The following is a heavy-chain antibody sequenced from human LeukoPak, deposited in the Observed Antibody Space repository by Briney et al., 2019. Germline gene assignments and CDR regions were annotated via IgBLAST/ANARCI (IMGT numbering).Heavy chain of an antibody. D-gene: IGHD1-26*01. CDR3: AREGGVGATDY. CDR1: GFTFSSYW. Sequence: GGFLRLSCAASGFTFSSYWMHWVRQVPGKGLVWVSRINADGSSTNYADSVKGRFTISRDNSKNTLYLQMNSLRAEDTAVYYCAREGGVGATDYWGQGTLVTVSS. CDR2: INADGSST. J-gene: IGHJ4*02. V-gene: IGHV3-74*01.